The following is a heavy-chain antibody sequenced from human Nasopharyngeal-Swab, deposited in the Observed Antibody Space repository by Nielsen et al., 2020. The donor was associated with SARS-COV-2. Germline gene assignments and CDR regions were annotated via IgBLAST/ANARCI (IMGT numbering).Heavy chain of an antibody. V-gene: IGHV3-49*03. J-gene: IGHJ4*02. CDR2: IRSKAYGGTT. CDR1: GFTFGDYA. CDR3: TREDAYCSSTSCYSYFDY. D-gene: IGHD2-2*01. Sequence: SLRLSCTASGFTFGDYAMSWFRQAPGKGLEWVGFIRSKAYGGTTEYAASVKGRFTISRDDSKSIAYLQMNSLKTEDTAVYYCTREDAYCSSTSCYSYFDYWGQGTLVTVSS.